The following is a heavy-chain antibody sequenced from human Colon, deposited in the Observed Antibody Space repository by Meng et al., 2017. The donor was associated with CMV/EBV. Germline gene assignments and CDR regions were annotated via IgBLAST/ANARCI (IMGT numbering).Heavy chain of an antibody. Sequence: GESLKISCTASGFTFANYEMNWVRQAPGKGLEWIAYISTSGSTIYYADSVKGRFIISRDDAENSVYLQMNSLRAEDSAVYYCARVEGSVTSPLDYWGQGTLVTVSS. CDR2: ISTSGSTI. V-gene: IGHV3-48*03. CDR3: ARVEGSVTSPLDY. D-gene: IGHD4-17*01. J-gene: IGHJ4*02. CDR1: GFTFANYE.